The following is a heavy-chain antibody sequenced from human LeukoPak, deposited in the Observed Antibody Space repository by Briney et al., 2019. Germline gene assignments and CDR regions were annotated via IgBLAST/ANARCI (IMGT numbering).Heavy chain of an antibody. Sequence: ASVKVSCKASGYTFTSYAMHWVRQAPGQRLEWMGWINAGNGNTKYSQKFQGRVTITRDTSASTAYMELSSLRSEDTAVYYCARPTVATIYSSGWFFDYWGQGTLVTVSS. CDR3: ARPTVATIYSSGWFFDY. D-gene: IGHD6-19*01. V-gene: IGHV1-3*01. J-gene: IGHJ4*02. CDR2: INAGNGNT. CDR1: GYTFTSYA.